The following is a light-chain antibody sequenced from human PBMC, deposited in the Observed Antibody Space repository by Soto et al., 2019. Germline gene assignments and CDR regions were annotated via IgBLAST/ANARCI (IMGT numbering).Light chain of an antibody. CDR1: QSVSSY. CDR3: QQRSNWPPYT. J-gene: IGKJ2*01. CDR2: DAS. Sequence: EIVLAQSPATLSLSPGERATLSWRASQSVSSYLAWYQQKPGQAPRLLIYDASNRATGIPARFSGSGSGTDFTLTIISLEPEDFAVYYCQQRSNWPPYTFGQGTKLEIK. V-gene: IGKV3-11*01.